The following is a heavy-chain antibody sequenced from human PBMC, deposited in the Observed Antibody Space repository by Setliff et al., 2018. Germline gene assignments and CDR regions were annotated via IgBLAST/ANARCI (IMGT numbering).Heavy chain of an antibody. CDR2: IYHNGNT. Sequence: PSETLSLTCTVSGGSISPYFWSWIRQPPGKGLEWIGYIYHNGNTNFNPSLKTRVTMSVDPSKNQLALNLRSVTAADTAVYYCVRDRTAYSYGLDVWAQGTTVTVSS. CDR1: GGSISPYF. D-gene: IGHD5-18*01. CDR3: VRDRTAYSYGLDV. V-gene: IGHV4-59*01. J-gene: IGHJ6*02.